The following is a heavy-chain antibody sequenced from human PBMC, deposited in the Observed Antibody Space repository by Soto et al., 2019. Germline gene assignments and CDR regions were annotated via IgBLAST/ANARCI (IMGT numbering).Heavy chain of an antibody. V-gene: IGHV4-39*01. J-gene: IGHJ5*02. CDR3: ARNPYSSSSPWFDP. CDR1: GGSISSSRYY. Sequence: SETLSLTCTVSGGSISSSRYYWGWIRQPPGKGLEWIGTIFYSGSTYYNPSLKSRVTISVDTSKNQFSLKLSSVTAADTAVYYCARNPYSSSSPWFDPWGQGTLVTVSS. D-gene: IGHD6-6*01. CDR2: IFYSGST.